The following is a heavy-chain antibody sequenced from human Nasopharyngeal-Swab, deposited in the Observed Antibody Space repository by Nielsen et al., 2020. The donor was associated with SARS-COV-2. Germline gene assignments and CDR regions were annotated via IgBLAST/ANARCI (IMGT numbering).Heavy chain of an antibody. D-gene: IGHD4-23*01. CDR3: ARASDYGGNYEPFDY. CDR2: IYYSGST. Sequence: GSLRLSCTVSGGSISSYYWCWIRQPPGKGLEWIGYIYYSGSTNYNPSLKSRVTISVDTSKNQFSLKLSSVTAADTAVYYCARASDYGGNYEPFDYWGQGTLVTVSS. J-gene: IGHJ4*02. V-gene: IGHV4-59*01. CDR1: GGSISSYY.